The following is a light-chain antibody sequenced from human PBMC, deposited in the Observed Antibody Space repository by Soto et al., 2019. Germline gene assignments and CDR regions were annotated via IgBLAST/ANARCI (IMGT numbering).Light chain of an antibody. V-gene: IGKV3-20*01. Sequence: EIVLTQSPGTLSLSPGERATLPCRASQSVSNNYLAWSQQKPGQAPRLLIYGASNTATGIPDRFSGSGSGTDFTLTISRLEPEDFAVYYCQQYGSSGTFGQGTKVDIK. J-gene: IGKJ1*01. CDR2: GAS. CDR1: QSVSNNY. CDR3: QQYGSSGT.